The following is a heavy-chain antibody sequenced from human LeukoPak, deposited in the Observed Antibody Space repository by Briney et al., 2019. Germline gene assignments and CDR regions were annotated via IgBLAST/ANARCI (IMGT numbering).Heavy chain of an antibody. Sequence: GESLRLSCAASGFTFGSYWMSWVRQAPGKGLEWVANIRQDGSEKYYVDSVKGRFTISRDNAKNSLFLQMNSLRAEDTAVYYCARDQRSDCSSTSCYGAPVGPWGQGTLVTVSS. D-gene: IGHD2-2*01. V-gene: IGHV3-7*03. J-gene: IGHJ5*02. CDR1: GFTFGSYW. CDR2: IRQDGSEK. CDR3: ARDQRSDCSSTSCYGAPVGP.